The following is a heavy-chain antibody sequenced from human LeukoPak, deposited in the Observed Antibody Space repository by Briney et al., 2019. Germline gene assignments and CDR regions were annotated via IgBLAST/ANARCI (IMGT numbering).Heavy chain of an antibody. J-gene: IGHJ5*02. Sequence: PSETLSLTCTVSGGSISSYYWSWIRQPAGKGLEWIGRIYTSGSTNYNPSLKSRVTMSVDTSKNQFSLKLSSVTAADTAVYYCARDRYSPAYNWFDPWGQGTLVTVSS. CDR3: ARDRYSPAYNWFDP. D-gene: IGHD2-15*01. CDR1: GGSISSYY. V-gene: IGHV4-4*07. CDR2: IYTSGST.